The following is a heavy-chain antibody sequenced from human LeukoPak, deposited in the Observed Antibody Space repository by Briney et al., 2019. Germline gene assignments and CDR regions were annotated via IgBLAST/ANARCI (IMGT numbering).Heavy chain of an antibody. CDR3: ARDLRVHYYDSSGNYFDY. CDR1: GFTFSTYG. J-gene: IGHJ4*02. Sequence: GGSLRLSRAASGFTFSTYGMYWVRQAPGQGLEWAAVIWCDGSNKSYADSVKGRFTISRDNSKNTLYLQMNTLRAEDTAVYFCARDLRVHYYDSSGNYFDYWGQGTLVTVSS. CDR2: IWCDGSNK. D-gene: IGHD3-22*01. V-gene: IGHV3-33*01.